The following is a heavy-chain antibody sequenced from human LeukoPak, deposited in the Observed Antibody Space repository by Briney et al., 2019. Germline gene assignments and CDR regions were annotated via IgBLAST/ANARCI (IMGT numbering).Heavy chain of an antibody. V-gene: IGHV4-30-2*01. J-gene: IGHJ6*02. Sequence: TLSLTCAVSGGSISSGGYSWSWIRQPPGKGLEWIGYIYHSGSTYYNPSLKSRVTISVDRSKNQFSLKLSSVTAADTAVYYCARGPSPYCSSTSCYGYYYYGMDVWGQGTTVTVSS. D-gene: IGHD2-2*01. CDR1: GGSISSGGYS. CDR2: IYHSGST. CDR3: ARGPSPYCSSTSCYGYYYYGMDV.